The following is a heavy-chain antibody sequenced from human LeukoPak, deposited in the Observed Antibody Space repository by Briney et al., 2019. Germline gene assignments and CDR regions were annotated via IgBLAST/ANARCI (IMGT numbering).Heavy chain of an antibody. CDR1: SGSISSNTYY. CDR2: IYYGGNT. J-gene: IGHJ5*02. CDR3: ATTYCTNGVCYKPRGNWFDP. Sequence: SETLSLTCTVSSGSISSNTYYWDWIRQPPWKGLEWIGSIYYGGNTYYNPSLKSRVTISVDTSKNQFSLKLSSVTAADTAVYYCATTYCTNGVCYKPRGNWFDPWGQGTLVTVSS. D-gene: IGHD2-8*01. V-gene: IGHV4-39*01.